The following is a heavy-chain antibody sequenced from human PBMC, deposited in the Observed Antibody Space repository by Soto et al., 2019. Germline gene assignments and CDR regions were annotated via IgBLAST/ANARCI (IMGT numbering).Heavy chain of an antibody. CDR3: ARGGLEPFDY. Sequence: EVQLVESGGGLVQSGGSLRLTCAASGFSFRNYWMHWVRQAPGKGLVWVSRISDYGRVNYADSVEGRFTISRDDAKSGLYLQKSSLGLEDTGVYFFARGGLEPFDYLGQGGLGTVSS. D-gene: IGHD1-1*01. V-gene: IGHV3-74*01. CDR1: GFSFRNYW. J-gene: IGHJ4*02. CDR2: ISDYGRV.